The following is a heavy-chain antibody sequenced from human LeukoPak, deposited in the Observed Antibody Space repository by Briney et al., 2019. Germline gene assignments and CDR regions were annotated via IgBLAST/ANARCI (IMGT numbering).Heavy chain of an antibody. CDR3: AKDGRGVVTNWFDP. V-gene: IGHV3-23*01. J-gene: IGHJ5*02. CDR2: ISGSGGST. D-gene: IGHD3-3*01. CDR1: GFTFSSYA. Sequence: PGGSLRLSCAASGFTFSSYAMSWVRQAPGKGLEWVSAISGSGGSTYYADSVKGRFTISRDNSKNTLYLQMNSQRAEDTAVYYCAKDGRGVVTNWFDPWGQGTLVTVSS.